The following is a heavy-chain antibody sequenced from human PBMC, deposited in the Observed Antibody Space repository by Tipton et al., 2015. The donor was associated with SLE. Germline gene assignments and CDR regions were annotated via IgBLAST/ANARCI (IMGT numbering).Heavy chain of an antibody. Sequence: LRLSCTVSGYSISSGYYWGWIRQPPGKGLEWIGSIYHSGSTYYNSSLKSRVTISVDTSKNQFSLKLSSVTAADTAVYYCARERSSTSLYCMYVWGKGTTVTVSS. J-gene: IGHJ6*03. CDR3: ARERSSTSLYCMYV. CDR2: IYHSGST. CDR1: GYSISSGYY. V-gene: IGHV4-38-2*02. D-gene: IGHD2-2*01.